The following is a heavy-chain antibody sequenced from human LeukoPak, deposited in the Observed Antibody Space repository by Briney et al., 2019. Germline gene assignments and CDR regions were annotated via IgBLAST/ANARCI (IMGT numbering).Heavy chain of an antibody. D-gene: IGHD6-13*01. V-gene: IGHV4-38-2*01. Sequence: SETLSLTCAVSGYSISSGYYWGWIRQPPGKGLEWIGSIYHSGSTYYNPSLKSRVTKSVDTSKNQFSLKLSSVTAADTAVYYCARQQQLVLGYFDYWGQGTLVTVSS. J-gene: IGHJ4*02. CDR3: ARQQQLVLGYFDY. CDR2: IYHSGST. CDR1: GYSISSGYY.